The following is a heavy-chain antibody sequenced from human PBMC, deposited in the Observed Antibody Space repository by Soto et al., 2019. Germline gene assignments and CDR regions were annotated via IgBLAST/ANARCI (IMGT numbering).Heavy chain of an antibody. CDR1: GFTFTNYG. CDR3: AKDGYRARGYFDY. V-gene: IGHV3-30*18. Sequence: QVQLVESGGGVVQPGRSLRLSCAASGFTFTNYGMNWVRRAPGKGLEWVALISYDGSDKYYADSVKGRFTISRDNSKNTLYLQMNSLRAEDTAVYYCAKDGYRARGYFDYWGQGTLVTVSS. D-gene: IGHD5-18*01. J-gene: IGHJ4*02. CDR2: ISYDGSDK.